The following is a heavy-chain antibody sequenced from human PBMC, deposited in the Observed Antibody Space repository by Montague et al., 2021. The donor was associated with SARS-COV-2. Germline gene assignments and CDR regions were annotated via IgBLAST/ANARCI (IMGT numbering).Heavy chain of an antibody. CDR1: GGSISSYY. CDR2: IYYSGST. CDR3: AREFGGTTYYYGMDV. Sequence: SETLSLTCTVSGGSISSYYWSWIRQPPGKGLEWIGYIYYSGSTNYNPSLKSRVTISVGTSKNQFSLKLSSVTAADTAVYYCAREFGGTTYYYGMDVWGQGTTVTVSS. D-gene: IGHD4-17*01. J-gene: IGHJ6*02. V-gene: IGHV4-59*01.